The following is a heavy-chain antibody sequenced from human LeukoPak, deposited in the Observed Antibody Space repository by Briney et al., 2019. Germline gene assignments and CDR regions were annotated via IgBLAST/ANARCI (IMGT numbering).Heavy chain of an antibody. CDR2: INHNSGGT. Sequence: GSVRVSSKPSVYTFTGYYMHWVPQAPGQRVEWRGWINHNSGGTNYAQKFQGRVTMTRDTSISTAYMELSRLRSDDTAVYYCARDSLHYGMDVWGQGTTVTVSS. CDR1: VYTFTGYY. J-gene: IGHJ6*02. D-gene: IGHD2-21*02. V-gene: IGHV1-2*02. CDR3: ARDSLHYGMDV.